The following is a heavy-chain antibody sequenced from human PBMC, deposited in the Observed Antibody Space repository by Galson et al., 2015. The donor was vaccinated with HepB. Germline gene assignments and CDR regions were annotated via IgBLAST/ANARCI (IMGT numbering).Heavy chain of an antibody. CDR1: GFNFNDYA. Sequence: SLRLSCAASGFNFNDYAMHWVRQGPGKGLEWVSGISWNSGRIGYADSVKGRFTISRDNAKNSLYLQMTSLRAEDTALYYCTRDQGPYGDYVPHWGQGTLVTVSS. D-gene: IGHD4-17*01. CDR2: ISWNSGRI. CDR3: TRDQGPYGDYVPH. J-gene: IGHJ4*02. V-gene: IGHV3-9*01.